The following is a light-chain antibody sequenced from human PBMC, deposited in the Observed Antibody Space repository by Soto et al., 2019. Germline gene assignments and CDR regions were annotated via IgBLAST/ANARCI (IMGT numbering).Light chain of an antibody. V-gene: IGKV1-17*03. J-gene: IGKJ5*01. CDR3: LQHNFYPPT. CDR1: QGIHKY. CDR2: GAS. Sequence: DIQMTQSPSAMSASVGDRVTITCRASQGIHKYLAWFQQKPGKVPKRLIYGASNLQSGVPSRFSGSGSGSEFTLTISSLQPVDFATYYCLQHNFYPPTFGQGTRLE.